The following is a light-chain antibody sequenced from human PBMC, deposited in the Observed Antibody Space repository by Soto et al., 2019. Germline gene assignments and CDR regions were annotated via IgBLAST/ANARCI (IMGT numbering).Light chain of an antibody. CDR1: SSNIGAGYD. CDR3: QSYDSSLSAYV. Sequence: QSVLTLPPSVSGAPGQRVTISCTGSSSNIGAGYDVHWYQQLPGTAPKLLIYGNSNRPSGVPDRFSGSKSGTSASLAITGLQAEDEADYYCQSYDSSLSAYVFGSGTKLTVL. V-gene: IGLV1-40*01. J-gene: IGLJ1*01. CDR2: GNS.